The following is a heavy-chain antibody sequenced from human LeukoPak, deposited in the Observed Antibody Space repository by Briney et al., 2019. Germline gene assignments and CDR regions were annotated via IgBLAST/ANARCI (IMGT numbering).Heavy chain of an antibody. D-gene: IGHD6-13*01. Sequence: GGSLRLSCAASGFIVSSNYMSWVRQAPGKGLEWVSVIYSGGTTYYADSVKGRFTISRDNSKNHLYLQMNSVRAEDTAVYYCARYHSGWYYSDYWGQGTLVTVSS. V-gene: IGHV3-53*01. CDR3: ARYHSGWYYSDY. CDR1: GFIVSSNY. J-gene: IGHJ4*02. CDR2: IYSGGTT.